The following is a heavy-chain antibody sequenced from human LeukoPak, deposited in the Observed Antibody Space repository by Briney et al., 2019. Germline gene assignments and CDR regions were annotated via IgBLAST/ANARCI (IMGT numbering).Heavy chain of an antibody. V-gene: IGHV4-31*03. Sequence: SETLSLTCTVSGGSISSGGYYWSWIRQHPGKGLEWIGYIYYSGSTYYSPSLKSRVTISVDTSKNQFSLKLSSVTAADTAVYYCARSSGGPLWFGETTGFDPWGQGTLVTVSS. CDR2: IYYSGST. CDR1: GGSISSGGYY. CDR3: ARSSGGPLWFGETTGFDP. D-gene: IGHD3-10*01. J-gene: IGHJ5*02.